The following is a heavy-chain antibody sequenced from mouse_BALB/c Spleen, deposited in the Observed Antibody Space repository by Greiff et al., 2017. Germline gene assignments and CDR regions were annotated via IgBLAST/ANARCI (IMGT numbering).Heavy chain of an antibody. D-gene: IGHD1-1*01. CDR1: GFTINDYY. J-gene: IGHJ3*01. CDR3: NAFRTVVGAY. CDR2: IDPENGDT. V-gene: IGHV14-4*02. Sequence: EVQLQQSGAELVRSGASVKLSCTASGFTINDYYMHWVKQRPEQGLEWIGWIDPENGDTEYAPKFQGKATMTADTSSNTAYLQLSSLTSEDTAVYYCNAFRTVVGAYWGQGTLVTVSA.